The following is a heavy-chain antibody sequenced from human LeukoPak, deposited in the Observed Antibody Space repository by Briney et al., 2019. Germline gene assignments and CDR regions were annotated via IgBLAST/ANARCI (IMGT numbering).Heavy chain of an antibody. Sequence: ASVKVSCKASGYTFTGYYMNWVRQAPGQGLEWMGWINPNSGGTNYAQKFQGRVTMTRDTSISTAYMELSRLRSDDTAVYYCARDRHSSSWYWSWFDPWGQGTLVTVSS. CDR2: INPNSGGT. V-gene: IGHV1-2*02. CDR3: ARDRHSSSWYWSWFDP. J-gene: IGHJ5*02. D-gene: IGHD6-13*01. CDR1: GYTFTGYY.